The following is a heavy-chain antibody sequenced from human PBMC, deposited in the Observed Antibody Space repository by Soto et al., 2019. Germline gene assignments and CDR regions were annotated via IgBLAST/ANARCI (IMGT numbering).Heavy chain of an antibody. J-gene: IGHJ4*02. CDR1: GGSFSGYY. CDR3: ARGGRFGELFIDY. Sequence: PSETLSLTCAVYGGSFSGYYWSWIRQPPGKGLEWIGEINHSGSTNYNPSLKSRVTISVDTSKNQSSLKLSSVTAADTAVYYCARGGRFGELFIDYWGQGTLVTVSS. CDR2: INHSGST. V-gene: IGHV4-34*01. D-gene: IGHD3-10*01.